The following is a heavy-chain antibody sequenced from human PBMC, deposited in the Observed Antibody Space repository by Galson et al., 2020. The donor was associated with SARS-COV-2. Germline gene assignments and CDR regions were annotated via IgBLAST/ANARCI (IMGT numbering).Heavy chain of an antibody. Sequence: GESLKISCAASGFTFSSYDMHWVRQATGKGLEWVSAIGTAGATYYPGSVKGRFTISRENAKNSLYLQMNSLRAGDTAVYYCARVSHYDILSKTRIYYYYGMDVWGQGTTVTVSS. J-gene: IGHJ6*02. V-gene: IGHV3-13*01. CDR2: IGTAGAT. CDR1: GFTFSSYD. CDR3: ARVSHYDILSKTRIYYYYGMDV. D-gene: IGHD3-9*01.